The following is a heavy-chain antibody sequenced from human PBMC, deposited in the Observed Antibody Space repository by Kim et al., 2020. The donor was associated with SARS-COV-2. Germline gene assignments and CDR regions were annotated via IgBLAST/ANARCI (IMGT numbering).Heavy chain of an antibody. V-gene: IGHV3-11*04. D-gene: IGHD1-1*01. CDR3: ARGTGKYYYGMDV. Sequence: YGDSLKGRFTSSRDSAKNSMYLQLHRLRAEDTAVYFCARGTGKYYYGMDVWGPGTTVTVSS. J-gene: IGHJ6*02.